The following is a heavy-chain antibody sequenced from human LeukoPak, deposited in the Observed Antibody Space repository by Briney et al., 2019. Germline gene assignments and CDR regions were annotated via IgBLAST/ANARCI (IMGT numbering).Heavy chain of an antibody. Sequence: PSETLSLTCTVSGGSISSYYWSWIRQPPGKGLEWIGYIYYSGSTNYNPSLKSRVTISVDTSKNQFSLKLSSVTAADTAVYYCASLRGGYADYWGQGTLVTVSS. V-gene: IGHV4-59*01. J-gene: IGHJ4*02. CDR1: GGSISSYY. D-gene: IGHD5-12*01. CDR2: IYYSGST. CDR3: ASLRGGYADY.